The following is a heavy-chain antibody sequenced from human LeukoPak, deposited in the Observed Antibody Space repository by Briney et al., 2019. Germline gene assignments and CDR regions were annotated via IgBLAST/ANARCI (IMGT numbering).Heavy chain of an antibody. CDR2: ISHDGSNK. CDR3: ARDKYYDFWSGYSNFDY. J-gene: IGHJ4*02. V-gene: IGHV3-30-3*01. Sequence: GGSLRLSCAASGYTFSSYWMHWVRQPPGKGLEWVAVISHDGSNKNYADSVKGRFTISGDSSKNTLYLQMNSLRAEDTAVYYCARDKYYDFWSGYSNFDYWGQGTLVTVSS. D-gene: IGHD3-3*01. CDR1: GYTFSSYW.